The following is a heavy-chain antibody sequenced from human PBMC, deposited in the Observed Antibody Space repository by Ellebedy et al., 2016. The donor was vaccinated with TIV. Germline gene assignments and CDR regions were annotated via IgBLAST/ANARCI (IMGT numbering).Heavy chain of an antibody. J-gene: IGHJ6*02. V-gene: IGHV1-46*01. CDR1: AYTFTNYE. CDR3: ARVLVATSNYGLDV. CDR2: INPSGGST. Sequence: AASVKVSCKTSAYTFTNYEMYWARQAPGQGLEWMGTINPSGGSTNYAQKFQGRVTMTRDTSTTTVYMELSSLRSEDTAVYYCARVLVATSNYGLDVWGQGTTVTVSS. D-gene: IGHD5-12*01.